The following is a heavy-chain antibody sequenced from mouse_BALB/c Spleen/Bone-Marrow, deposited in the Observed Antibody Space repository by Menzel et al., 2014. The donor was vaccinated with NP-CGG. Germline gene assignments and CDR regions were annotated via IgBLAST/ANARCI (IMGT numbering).Heavy chain of an antibody. CDR3: ARDFITTDAMDY. CDR1: RFTFSSYG. V-gene: IGHV5-6*01. Sequence: VQLKESGEDLVKPGGSLKLSCVASRFTFSSYGMSWVRQTPDKRLEWVATISSGGSYTYYPDSVKGRFTISRDNAKNTLYLQMSSLKSEDTAMYYCARDFITTDAMDYWGQGTSVTVSS. J-gene: IGHJ4*01. D-gene: IGHD1-1*01. CDR2: ISSGGSYT.